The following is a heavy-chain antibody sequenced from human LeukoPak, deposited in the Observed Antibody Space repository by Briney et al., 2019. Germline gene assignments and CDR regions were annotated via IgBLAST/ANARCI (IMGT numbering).Heavy chain of an antibody. CDR3: ARREYQLLLDYDFWSGYYLSYYFDY. V-gene: IGHV3-7*01. D-gene: IGHD3-3*01. CDR2: IKQDGSEK. CDR1: GFTFSSYW. Sequence: GGSLRLSCAASGFTFSSYWMSWVRQAPGKGLEWVANIKQDGSEKYYVDSVKGRFTISRDNAKNSLYLQMNSLRAEDTAVYYCARREYQLLLDYDFWSGYYLSYYFDYWGQGTLVTVSS. J-gene: IGHJ4*02.